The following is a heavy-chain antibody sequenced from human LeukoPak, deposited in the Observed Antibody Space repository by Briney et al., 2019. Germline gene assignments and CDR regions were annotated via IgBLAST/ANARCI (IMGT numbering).Heavy chain of an antibody. V-gene: IGHV7-4-1*02. CDR2: INTNTGNP. CDR1: GYTFISYA. Sequence: ASVKVSCKASGYTFISYAMNWVRQAPGQGLEWMGWINTNTGNPTYAQGFTGRFVFSLDTSVSTAYLQISSLKAEDTAVYYCARRPYCTNGVCYGELGFDPWGQGTLVTVSS. J-gene: IGHJ5*02. D-gene: IGHD2-8*01. CDR3: ARRPYCTNGVCYGELGFDP.